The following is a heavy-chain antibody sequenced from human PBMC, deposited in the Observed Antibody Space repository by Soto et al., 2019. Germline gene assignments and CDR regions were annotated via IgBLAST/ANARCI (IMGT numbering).Heavy chain of an antibody. CDR2: IIPIFGPA. CDR1: GGTFSSYA. J-gene: IGHJ4*02. V-gene: IGHV1-69*12. CDR3: SRVPIGSGCQIDY. D-gene: IGHD6-19*01. Sequence: QVQLVQSGAEVKKPGSSVKVSCKASGGTFSSYAISWVRQAPGQGLEWMGGIIPIFGPANYAQKFQGRVTITAAESTGTAYMEPGSPRSEDTAVYDCSRVPIGSGCQIDYWGQGTLVTVSS.